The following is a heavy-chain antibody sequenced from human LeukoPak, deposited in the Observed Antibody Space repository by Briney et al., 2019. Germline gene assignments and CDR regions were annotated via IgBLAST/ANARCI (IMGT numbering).Heavy chain of an antibody. CDR1: GFTFSNFW. CDR3: SLTDSSSCPGGY. J-gene: IGHJ4*02. D-gene: IGHD6-13*01. Sequence: PGGSLRLSCTASGFTFSNFWMGWVRQAPGKGLEWVSVIYSGGSTYYADSVKGRFTISRDNSKNTLYLQMNSLRAEDTAVYYCSLTDSSSCPGGYWGQGTLVTVSS. CDR2: IYSGGST. V-gene: IGHV3-53*01.